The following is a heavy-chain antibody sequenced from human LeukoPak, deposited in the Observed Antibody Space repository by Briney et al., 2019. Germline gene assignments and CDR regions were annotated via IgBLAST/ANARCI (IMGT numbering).Heavy chain of an antibody. Sequence: GGSLRLSCAASGFTFSSYWMSWVRQAPGKGLEWVSAISGSGGSTYYADSVKGRFTISRDNSKNTLYLQMNSLRAEDTAVYYCAKDRAGYSSSWYEDYWGQGTLVTVSS. CDR1: GFTFSSYW. J-gene: IGHJ4*02. CDR2: ISGSGGST. V-gene: IGHV3-23*01. CDR3: AKDRAGYSSSWYEDY. D-gene: IGHD6-13*01.